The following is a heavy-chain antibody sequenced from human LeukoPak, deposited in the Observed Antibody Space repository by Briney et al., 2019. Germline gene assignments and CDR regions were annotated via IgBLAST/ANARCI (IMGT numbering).Heavy chain of an antibody. CDR2: IYNSGTT. Sequence: SETLSLTCTVSGDSLTNYHWTWIRQSPGKGLEYTGYIYNSGTTNYNPSLKSRVTISVDMSKKQFSLNLNPVTAADTAVYYCARGSDGYRFDPWGQGTLVTVSS. CDR1: GDSLTNYH. J-gene: IGHJ5*02. CDR3: ARGSDGYRFDP. V-gene: IGHV4-59*01. D-gene: IGHD5-18*01.